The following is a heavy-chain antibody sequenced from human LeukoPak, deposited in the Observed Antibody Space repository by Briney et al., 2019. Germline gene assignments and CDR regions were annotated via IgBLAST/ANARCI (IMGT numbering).Heavy chain of an antibody. CDR2: MNPNSGNT. CDR3: ARAGAYCGGDCYSLAWYDP. D-gene: IGHD2-21*02. V-gene: IGHV1-8*03. CDR1: GYTFTSYD. Sequence: ASVKVSCKASGYTFTSYDINWVRQATGQGLEWMGWMNPNSGNTGYAQKFQGRVTITADKSTSTAYMELSSLRSEDTAVYYCARAGAYCGGDCYSLAWYDPWGQGTLVTVSS. J-gene: IGHJ5*02.